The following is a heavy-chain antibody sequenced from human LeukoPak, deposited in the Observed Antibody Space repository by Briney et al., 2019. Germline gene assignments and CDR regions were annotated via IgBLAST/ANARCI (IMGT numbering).Heavy chain of an antibody. J-gene: IGHJ5*02. Sequence: GGSLRLSCVASGFTFTSYAMSWVRQAPGRGLEWVSSISGSAIHTYYADSVKGRFTISRDNSKNTLYLQMNSLRVEDMAVYSCAKDRVRHSNGWYWFDPWGQGTLVTVSS. CDR1: GFTFTSYA. D-gene: IGHD6-19*01. CDR3: AKDRVRHSNGWYWFDP. CDR2: ISGSAIHT. V-gene: IGHV3-23*01.